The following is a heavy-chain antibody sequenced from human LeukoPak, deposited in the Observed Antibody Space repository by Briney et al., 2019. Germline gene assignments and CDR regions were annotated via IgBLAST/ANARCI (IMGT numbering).Heavy chain of an antibody. J-gene: IGHJ4*02. CDR2: IYYSGST. CDR1: GGSISSYY. CDR3: ARGEMATSFDY. V-gene: IGHV4-59*01. Sequence: SETLSLTCTVSGGSISSYYWSWIRQPPGKGLEWIGYIYYSGSTNYNPSLKSRVTISVDTSKNQLSLKLSSVTAADTAVYYCARGEMATSFDYWGQGTLVTVSS. D-gene: IGHD5-24*01.